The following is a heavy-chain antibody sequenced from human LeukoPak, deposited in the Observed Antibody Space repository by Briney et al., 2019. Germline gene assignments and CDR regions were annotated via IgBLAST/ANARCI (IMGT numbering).Heavy chain of an antibody. Sequence: GGSLRLSCAASGFTFSGSAMHWVRQASGKGLEWVGRIRSKANSYATAYAASVKGRFTISRDDSKNTAYLQMNSLKTEDTAVYYCAKGVVVTLRYYYGMDVWGQGTTVTVSS. CDR3: AKGVVVTLRYYYGMDV. D-gene: IGHD2-21*02. CDR1: GFTFSGSA. J-gene: IGHJ6*02. V-gene: IGHV3-73*01. CDR2: IRSKANSYAT.